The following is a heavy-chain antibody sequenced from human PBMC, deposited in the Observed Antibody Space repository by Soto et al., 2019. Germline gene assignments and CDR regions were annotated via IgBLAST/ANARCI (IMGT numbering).Heavy chain of an antibody. CDR2: INHSGIT. CDR3: ARAEGNYDFWSGYYSNYYYGMDV. V-gene: IGHV4-34*01. J-gene: IGHJ6*02. D-gene: IGHD3-3*01. Sequence: PSETLSLTCAVYGGSFSGYYWSWIRQPPGKGLEWIGEINHSGITNYNPSLKSRVTISVDTSKNQFSLKLSSVTAADTAVYYCARAEGNYDFWSGYYSNYYYGMDVWGQGTTVTVSS. CDR1: GGSFSGYY.